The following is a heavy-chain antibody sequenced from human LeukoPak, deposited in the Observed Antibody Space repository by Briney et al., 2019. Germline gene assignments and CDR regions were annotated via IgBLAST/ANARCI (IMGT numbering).Heavy chain of an antibody. CDR1: GFTFSSYA. CDR2: ISQSGGRST. J-gene: IGHJ5*02. Sequence: PGGSLRLSCAASGFTFSSYAMSWVRQAPGEGLEWVAFISQSGGRSTDYADSVRGRFTISRDNSEDTLYLQITSLRAEDTAVYHCARDLGCSTSSCRYNWFDPWGQGTLVTVSS. CDR3: ARDLGCSTSSCRYNWFDP. V-gene: IGHV3-23*01. D-gene: IGHD2-2*01.